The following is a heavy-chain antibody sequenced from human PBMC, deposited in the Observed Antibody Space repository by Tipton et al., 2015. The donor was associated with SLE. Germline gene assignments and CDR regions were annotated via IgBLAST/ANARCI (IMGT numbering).Heavy chain of an antibody. D-gene: IGHD2-21*02. V-gene: IGHV4-59*11. CDR2: ISYSGST. Sequence: TLSLTCTVSGASISSLYWSWIRQPPGKGLEWIGCISYSGSTNYNPSLKSRVTISVDTSKNQFSLKLSSVTAADTAVYYCARCDTGFDYWGQGTLVTVSS. J-gene: IGHJ4*02. CDR3: ARCDTGFDY. CDR1: GASISSLY.